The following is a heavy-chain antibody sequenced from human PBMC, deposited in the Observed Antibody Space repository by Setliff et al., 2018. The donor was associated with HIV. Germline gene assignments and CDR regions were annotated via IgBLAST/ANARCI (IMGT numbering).Heavy chain of an antibody. D-gene: IGHD3-22*01. V-gene: IGHV3-48*04. CDR1: GFTFSSYT. CDR2: ISSSGSSI. Sequence: GGSLRLSCAASGFTFSSYTMNWVRQAPGKGLEWISYISSSGSSIYLANSVKGRFIISRDTAKNALYLQMNSLRAEDTAGYYCARDWGEHYDSSGFSSWGQGTLVTVSS. J-gene: IGHJ5*02. CDR3: ARDWGEHYDSSGFSS.